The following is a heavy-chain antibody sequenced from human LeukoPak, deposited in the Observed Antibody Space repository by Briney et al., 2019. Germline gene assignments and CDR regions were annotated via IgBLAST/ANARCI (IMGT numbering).Heavy chain of an antibody. V-gene: IGHV4-34*01. CDR3: ARRYCSSSSCLYFDF. Sequence: GSLRLSCVVYGGSFSGYYWSWIRQPPGEGLEWIGEINHSGSTNYNPSLKSRVTISVDTSKNQVSLKVNSVTAADTAVYYCARRYCSSSSCLYFDFWGLGTLVTVSS. J-gene: IGHJ4*02. D-gene: IGHD2-15*01. CDR2: INHSGST. CDR1: GGSFSGYY.